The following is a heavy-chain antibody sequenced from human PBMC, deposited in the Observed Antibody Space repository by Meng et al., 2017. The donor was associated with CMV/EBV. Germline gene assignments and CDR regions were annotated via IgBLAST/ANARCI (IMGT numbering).Heavy chain of an antibody. CDR1: GFTFSSYS. D-gene: IGHD3-9*01. CDR2: ISSSSSYT. V-gene: IGHV3-21*01. J-gene: IGHJ6*02. Sequence: GESLKISCAASGFTFSSYSMNWVRQAPGKGLEWVSSISSSSSYTYYADSVKGRFTISRDNAKNSLYLQMNSLRAEDTAVYYCARDLSNYDILTGYQYYYYGMDVWGQGATVTVSS. CDR3: ARDLSNYDILTGYQYYYYGMDV.